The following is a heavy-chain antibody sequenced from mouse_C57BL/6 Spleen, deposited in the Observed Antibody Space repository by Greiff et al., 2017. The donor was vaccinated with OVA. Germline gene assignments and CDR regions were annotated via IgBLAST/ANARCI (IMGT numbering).Heavy chain of an antibody. CDR2: INPGSGGT. CDR3: ARNDGYYVNAMDY. V-gene: IGHV1-54*01. CDR1: GYAFTNYL. Sequence: VKLQQSGAELVRPGTSVKESCKASGYAFTNYLIEWVKQRPGQGLEWIGVINPGSGGTNYNEKFKGKATLTADKSSSTAYMQLSSLTSEDSAVYFCARNDGYYVNAMDYWGQGTSVTVSS. D-gene: IGHD2-3*01. J-gene: IGHJ4*01.